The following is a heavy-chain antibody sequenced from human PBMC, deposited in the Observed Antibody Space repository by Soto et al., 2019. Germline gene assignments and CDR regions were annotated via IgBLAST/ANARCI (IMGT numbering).Heavy chain of an antibody. Sequence: SVKVSCKASGGTFSSYAISWVRQAPGQGLEWMGGIIPIFGTANYAQKFQGRVTITADESTSTAYMELSSLRSEDTAVYYCARVGFYDRSGYQYQYYYGMDVWGQGTTVTVSS. J-gene: IGHJ6*02. CDR1: GGTFSSYA. V-gene: IGHV1-69*13. CDR3: ARVGFYDRSGYQYQYYYGMDV. CDR2: IIPIFGTA. D-gene: IGHD3-22*01.